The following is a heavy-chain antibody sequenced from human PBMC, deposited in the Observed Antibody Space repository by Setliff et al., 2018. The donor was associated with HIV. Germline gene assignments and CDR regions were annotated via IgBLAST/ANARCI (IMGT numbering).Heavy chain of an antibody. V-gene: IGHV3-23*01. CDR3: AKGGKYCSGGSCLSTGYFDY. J-gene: IGHJ4*02. CDR2: ISIGSGGTI. D-gene: IGHD2-15*01. Sequence: GGSLRLSCAASGFTFRNYNFNWVRQAPGRGLEWVSSISIGSGGTIYYADSVEGRFTISRDNSKNTLYLQMNSLRAEDTAVYYCAKGGKYCSGGSCLSTGYFDYWGQGTLVTVSS. CDR1: GFTFRNYN.